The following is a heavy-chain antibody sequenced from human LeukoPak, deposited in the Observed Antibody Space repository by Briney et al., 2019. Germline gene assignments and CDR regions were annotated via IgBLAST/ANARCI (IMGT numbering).Heavy chain of an antibody. CDR2: IYGGSST. CDR3: ARDISGNFDY. Sequence: EGSLRLSCAASGFTVRNNYMNWVRQAPGKGLEWVSFIYGGSSTYYADSVKGRFTISRDSSKNTLYLQMNSLRAEDTAVYYCARDISGNFDYWGQGTLVTVSS. CDR1: GFTVRNNY. J-gene: IGHJ4*02. D-gene: IGHD3-10*01. V-gene: IGHV3-66*01.